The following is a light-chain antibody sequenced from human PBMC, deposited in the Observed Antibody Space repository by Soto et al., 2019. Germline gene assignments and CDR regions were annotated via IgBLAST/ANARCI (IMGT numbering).Light chain of an antibody. J-gene: IGKJ4*01. CDR2: GAS. Sequence: EIIMTQSPATLSVSPGERATLSCRASQSVSSKLAWYQQKPGQAPRLLIYGASTRATGIPARFSGSGSGTEFSLTIRGLRSEDFAVYYCQQYNNWPTLTFGGGTKVDIK. CDR1: QSVSSK. CDR3: QQYNNWPTLT. V-gene: IGKV3-15*01.